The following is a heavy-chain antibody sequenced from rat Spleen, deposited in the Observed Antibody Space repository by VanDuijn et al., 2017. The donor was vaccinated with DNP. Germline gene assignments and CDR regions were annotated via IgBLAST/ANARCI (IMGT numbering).Heavy chain of an antibody. CDR1: GFNFNDYF. CDR3: ARHVPPYYAMDA. J-gene: IGHJ4*01. CDR2: INKDSSTK. V-gene: IGHV4-2*01. Sequence: EVKLVESGGGLVQSGRSLTLSCAASGFNFNDYFMGWVRQVPGKGLEWIGEINKDSSTKNYSPSLKDKFTISRDNAQNTLYLQMSTVGSEDTAIYYCARHVPPYYAMDAWGQGTSVTVSS. D-gene: IGHD3-1*01.